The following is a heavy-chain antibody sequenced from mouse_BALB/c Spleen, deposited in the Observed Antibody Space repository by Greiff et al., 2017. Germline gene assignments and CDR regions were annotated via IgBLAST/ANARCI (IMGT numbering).Heavy chain of an antibody. Sequence: QVQLKQPGAELVMPGASVKMSCKASGYTFTDYWMHWVKQRPGQGLEWIGAIDTSDSYTSYNQKFKGKATLTVDESSSTAYMQLSSLTSEDSAVYYCARRGNYYAMDYWGQGTSVTVSS. CDR2: IDTSDSYT. D-gene: IGHD2-1*01. CDR1: GYTFTDYW. J-gene: IGHJ4*01. CDR3: ARRGNYYAMDY. V-gene: IGHV1-69*01.